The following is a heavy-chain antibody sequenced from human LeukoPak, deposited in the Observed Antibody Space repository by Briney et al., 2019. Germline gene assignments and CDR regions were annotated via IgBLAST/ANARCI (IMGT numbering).Heavy chain of an antibody. CDR1: GCTFTRHY. J-gene: IGHJ5*02. CDR3: ARDNSMRDTAWWFDP. V-gene: IGHV1-46*01. D-gene: IGHD2-21*02. CDR2: INPSGDIT. Sequence: ASVKVSCKASGCTFTRHYMHWVRQAPGQGLEWMGIINPSGDITSYAQKFQGRVIMTRDMSTSTDYMELSSLRSEDTAVYYCARDNSMRDTAWWFDPWGQGTLVTVSS.